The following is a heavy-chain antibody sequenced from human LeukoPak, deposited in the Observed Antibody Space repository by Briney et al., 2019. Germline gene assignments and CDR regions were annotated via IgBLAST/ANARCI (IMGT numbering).Heavy chain of an antibody. V-gene: IGHV4-34*01. Sequence: SETLSLTCSVYSGSFSGYYWSWIRQPPGKGLEWIGEINHSVGTNYNPSLKSRVTMSLDTSKNQFSLKLSSVTAADTAVYYCARASYSYDINGWVPFDYWGQGTLVTVSS. CDR2: INHSVGT. CDR1: SGSFSGYY. J-gene: IGHJ4*02. CDR3: ARASYSYDINGWVPFDY. D-gene: IGHD3-22*01.